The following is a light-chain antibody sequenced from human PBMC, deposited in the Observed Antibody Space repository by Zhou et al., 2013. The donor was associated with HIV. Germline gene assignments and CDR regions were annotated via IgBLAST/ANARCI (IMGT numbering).Light chain of an antibody. V-gene: IGKV1-5*03. CDR2: KAS. CDR3: QQYNTYWA. J-gene: IGKJ1*01. Sequence: DIQMTQSPSTLSASVGDRVTITCRASQTISSMLAWYQQKPGKAPKLLIYKASNLQSGVPSRFSGSESGTEFTLTISSLQPDDFATYYCQQYNTYWAFGQGTKVEIK. CDR1: QTISSM.